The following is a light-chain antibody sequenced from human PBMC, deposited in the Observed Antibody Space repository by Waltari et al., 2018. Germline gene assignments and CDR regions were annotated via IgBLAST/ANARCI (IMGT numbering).Light chain of an antibody. V-gene: IGLV3-25*03. CDR2: KDN. CDR3: QSEVNSRTYAIL. Sequence: SYELTQPPSVSVSPVQTARITCSGDALAQQYAYWYQQKPGQAPMLLIYKDNERPSGIPERFSGSSSGTTVTLTISGVQAEDEADYYCQSEVNSRTYAILFGGGTKVTVL. CDR1: ALAQQY. J-gene: IGLJ2*01.